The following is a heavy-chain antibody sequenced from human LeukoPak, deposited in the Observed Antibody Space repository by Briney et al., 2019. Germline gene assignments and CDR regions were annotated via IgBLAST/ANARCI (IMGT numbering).Heavy chain of an antibody. CDR3: ARSVEGATPDAFDI. CDR1: GYSISSDYY. Sequence: PSETLSLTCVVSGYSISSDYYWSWIRQPPGKGLEWIGYIYYSGSTYYNPSLKSRVTISVDTSKNQFSLKLSSVTAADTAVYYCARSVEGATPDAFDIWGQGTMVTVSS. D-gene: IGHD1-26*01. J-gene: IGHJ3*02. CDR2: IYYSGST. V-gene: IGHV4-30-4*08.